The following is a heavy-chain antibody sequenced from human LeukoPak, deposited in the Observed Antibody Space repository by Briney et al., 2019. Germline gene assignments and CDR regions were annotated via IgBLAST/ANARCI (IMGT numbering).Heavy chain of an antibody. CDR2: IRYDGSNK. CDR3: AKVGRAAKAPFDY. Sequence: GGSLRLSCAASGFTFSSYGMHWVRQAPGKGLEWVAFIRYDGSNKYYADSVKGRFTISRDNSKNTLYLQMNSLRAEDTAVYYCAKVGRAAKAPFDYWGQGTLVTVSS. J-gene: IGHJ4*02. D-gene: IGHD5-18*01. V-gene: IGHV3-30*02. CDR1: GFTFSSYG.